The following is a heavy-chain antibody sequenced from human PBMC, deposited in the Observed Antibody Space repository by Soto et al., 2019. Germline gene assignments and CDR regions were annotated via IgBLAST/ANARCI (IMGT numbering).Heavy chain of an antibody. CDR3: ARGDIVLVPASEGNWFDP. CDR1: AYSFTTYH. CDR2: INPDAGAT. V-gene: IGHV1-46*01. Sequence: QVQLVQSGAEVKKPGAAVTVSCKASAYSFTTYHIHWVRQAPGQGLEWMGLINPDAGATNSAPRFQGKLSLTRDTSTSTVYMELRSLRFDDTAVYYCARGDIVLVPASEGNWFDPWGQGTLVTVSS. D-gene: IGHD2-2*01. J-gene: IGHJ5*02.